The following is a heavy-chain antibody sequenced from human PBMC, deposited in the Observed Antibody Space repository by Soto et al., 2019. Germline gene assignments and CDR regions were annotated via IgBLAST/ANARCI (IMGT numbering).Heavy chain of an antibody. V-gene: IGHV1-8*01. D-gene: IGHD6-13*01. J-gene: IGHJ5*02. Sequence: QVQLVQSGAEVKKPGASVKVSCKASGYTFTSYDINWVRQATGQGLEWMGWMNPNSGKTGYAQKFQGRVTMTRNTSISTAYMDLRSLRSEDTAVCYCARERSAAGTGGFDPWGQGTVVTVSS. CDR1: GYTFTSYD. CDR2: MNPNSGKT. CDR3: ARERSAAGTGGFDP.